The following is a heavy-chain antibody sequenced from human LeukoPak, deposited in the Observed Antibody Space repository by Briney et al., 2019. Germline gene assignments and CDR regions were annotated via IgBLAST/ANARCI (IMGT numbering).Heavy chain of an antibody. D-gene: IGHD6-19*01. CDR3: ARHDSVAGRGYFDY. CDR1: GGSISSSSYY. V-gene: IGHV4-39*01. CDR2: IYYSGST. J-gene: IGHJ4*02. Sequence: SETLSLTCTVSGGSISSSSYYWGWIRQPPGKGLGWIGSIYYSGSTYYNPSLRSRVTISVDTSKNQFSLKLSSVTAADTAVYYCARHDSVAGRGYFDYWGQGTLVTVSS.